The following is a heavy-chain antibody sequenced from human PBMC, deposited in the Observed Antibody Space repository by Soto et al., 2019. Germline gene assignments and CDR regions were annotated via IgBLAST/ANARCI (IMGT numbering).Heavy chain of an antibody. J-gene: IGHJ4*02. CDR3: AKVDYGGNSRNLDD. CDR1: GDTFSSYA. V-gene: IGHV1-69*12. D-gene: IGHD4-17*01. Sequence: QVQLVQSGAEVKKPGSSVKVSCKASGDTFSSYAINWVRQAPGQGLEWMGGIIPIFGTANYAQKFQGRVTTAADESTSTAYMERSSLRSEDAAVYYGAKVDYGGNSRNLDDWGQGTLVTVSS. CDR2: IIPIFGTA.